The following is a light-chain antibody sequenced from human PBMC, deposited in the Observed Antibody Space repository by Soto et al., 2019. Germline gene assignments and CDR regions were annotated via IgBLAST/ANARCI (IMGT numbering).Light chain of an antibody. CDR3: QQYNSFSLT. Sequence: DIQMTQSPPTLSASVGDRVTITCRASQSISSWLAWYQQKPGKAPNLLIYKASTLESGVPSRFSGSGSGTEFTLTISSLQPDDFATYYCQQYNSFSLTFGQGTKVEIK. J-gene: IGKJ1*01. CDR1: QSISSW. V-gene: IGKV1-5*03. CDR2: KAS.